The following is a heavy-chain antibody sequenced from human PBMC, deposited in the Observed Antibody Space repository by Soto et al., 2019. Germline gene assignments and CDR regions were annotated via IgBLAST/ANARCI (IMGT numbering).Heavy chain of an antibody. CDR3: ARDPRLRYFDWLSAQYGMDV. CDR1: GGTFSSYA. D-gene: IGHD3-9*01. V-gene: IGHV1-69*06. Sequence: SGKVSCKASGGTFSSYAISWXRQAPGQGLEWMGGIIPIFGTANYAQKFQGRVTITADKSTSTAYMELSSLRSEDTAVYYCARDPRLRYFDWLSAQYGMDVWGQGTTVTVS. CDR2: IIPIFGTA. J-gene: IGHJ6*02.